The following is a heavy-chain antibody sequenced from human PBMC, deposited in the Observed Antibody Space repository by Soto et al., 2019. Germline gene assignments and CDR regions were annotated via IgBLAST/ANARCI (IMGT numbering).Heavy chain of an antibody. CDR1: GGSISTVNYW. V-gene: IGHV4-30-4*01. CDR2: IYNGGST. J-gene: IGHJ4*02. CDR3: ARGPTGDKVDS. Sequence: QVQLQESGPGLVKPSQTLSLTCTVSGGSISTVNYWWSWIRQSPDMGLEWIGHIYNGGSTYNIPSLESRVTMSVVTSNSQLSPTLSSVSAADTAVYYCARGPTGDKVDSWGQGTLVTVSS. D-gene: IGHD3-9*01.